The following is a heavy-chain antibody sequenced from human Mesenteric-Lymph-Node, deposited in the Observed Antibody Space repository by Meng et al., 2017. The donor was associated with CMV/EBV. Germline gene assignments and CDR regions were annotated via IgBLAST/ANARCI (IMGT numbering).Heavy chain of an antibody. CDR1: GFTFSNFG. D-gene: IGHD3-3*01. CDR2: IHYEGSNK. Sequence: GGSLRLSCAASGFTFSNFGMHWVRQAPGKGLEWVTFIHYEGSNKYYTDSVKGRFTISRDNSKSTLYLQMNSLKAEDTAVYYCAKEGLRFLEWFSPDYWGQGTLVTVSS. CDR3: AKEGLRFLEWFSPDY. J-gene: IGHJ4*02. V-gene: IGHV3-30*02.